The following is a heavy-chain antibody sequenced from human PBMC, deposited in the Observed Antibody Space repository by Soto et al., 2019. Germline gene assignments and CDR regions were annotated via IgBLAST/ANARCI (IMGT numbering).Heavy chain of an antibody. D-gene: IGHD3-10*01. CDR3: ANGLLWFGDATQNIGMDV. J-gene: IGHJ6*03. CDR2: ISGSGGST. CDR1: GFTFSSYA. V-gene: IGHV3-23*01. Sequence: GGSLRLSCAASGFTFSSYAMSWVRQAPGKGLEWVSAISGSGGSTYYADSVKGRFTISRDNSKNTLYLQMNSLRAEDTAVYYCANGLLWFGDATQNIGMDVWGKGTTVTVSS.